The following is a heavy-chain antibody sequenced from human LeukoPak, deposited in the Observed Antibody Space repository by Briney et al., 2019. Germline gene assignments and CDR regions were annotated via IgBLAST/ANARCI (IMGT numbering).Heavy chain of an antibody. J-gene: IGHJ4*02. CDR3: ARARGSYSFDC. D-gene: IGHD1-26*01. Sequence: GGSLRLSCAASGFTVRSNYMSWIRQAPGKGLEWVSYISNSGNNIYYADSVKGRFTISRDNAKNSLYLQMNSLRAEDAAVYYCARARGSYSFDCWGQGTLVTVSS. CDR1: GFTVRSNY. CDR2: ISNSGNNI. V-gene: IGHV3-11*04.